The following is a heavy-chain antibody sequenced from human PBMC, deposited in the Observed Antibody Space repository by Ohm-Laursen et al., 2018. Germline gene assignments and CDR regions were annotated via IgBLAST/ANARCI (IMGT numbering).Heavy chain of an antibody. J-gene: IGHJ4*02. Sequence: SETLSLTCTVSGGSISSYYWTWIRQPPGKGLEWIGYIYYTGSTSYNPSLKSRVTISVDTSKNQFSLKLSSVTAADTAVYYCARWPGRAPDYWGQGTLVTVSS. CDR1: GGSISSYY. V-gene: IGHV4-59*08. CDR2: IYYTGST. D-gene: IGHD5-24*01. CDR3: ARWPGRAPDY.